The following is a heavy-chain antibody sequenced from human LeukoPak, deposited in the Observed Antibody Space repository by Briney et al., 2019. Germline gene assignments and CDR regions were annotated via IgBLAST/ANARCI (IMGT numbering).Heavy chain of an antibody. V-gene: IGHV4-31*03. Sequence: SETLSLTCTVSGGSISSGGYYWSWIRQHPGKGLEWIGYIYYSGSTYYNPSLKSRVTISVDTSKNQFSLKLSSVTAADTAVYYCARVPRPTGAAAGTYYFDYWGQGTLVTVSS. D-gene: IGHD6-13*01. J-gene: IGHJ4*02. CDR3: ARVPRPTGAAAGTYYFDY. CDR2: IYYSGST. CDR1: GGSISSGGYY.